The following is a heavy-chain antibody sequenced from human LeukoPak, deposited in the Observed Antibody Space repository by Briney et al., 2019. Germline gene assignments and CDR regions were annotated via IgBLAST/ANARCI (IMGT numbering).Heavy chain of an antibody. Sequence: SETLSLTCTVSGGSISSGGYYWSWIRQHPGKGLEWIGYIYYSGSTYYNPSLKSRVTISVDTSKNQFSLKLSSVTAADTAVYYCASQGYCSSTSCYKDYYYYYMDVWGKGTTVTVSS. CDR3: ASQGYCSSTSCYKDYYYYYMDV. CDR1: GGSISSGGYY. J-gene: IGHJ6*03. D-gene: IGHD2-2*02. CDR2: IYYSGST. V-gene: IGHV4-31*03.